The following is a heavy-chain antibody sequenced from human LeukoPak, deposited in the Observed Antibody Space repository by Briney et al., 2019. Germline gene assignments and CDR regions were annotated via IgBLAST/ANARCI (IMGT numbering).Heavy chain of an antibody. J-gene: IGHJ6*03. Sequence: SETLSLTCSVSGGAIISYYWSWIRQPAGKGPEWIGRIYPTGNTDYNPSLKARVTMSTDLSKKQFSLRLRSVTAADTAVYYCARLKLYDSNGYSPGYYMDVWGKGTAVTVSS. D-gene: IGHD2-21*01. CDR1: GGAIISYY. CDR2: IYPTGNT. CDR3: ARLKLYDSNGYSPGYYMDV. V-gene: IGHV4-4*07.